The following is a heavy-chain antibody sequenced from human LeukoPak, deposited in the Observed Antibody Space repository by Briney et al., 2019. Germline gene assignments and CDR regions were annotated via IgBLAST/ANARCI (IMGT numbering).Heavy chain of an antibody. Sequence: GASVKVSCKASGGTFSNYAINWVRQAPGQGLEWMGGIIPIFDTANYAQKFQGRLTITANESTGIAYMELSSLTSEDTAVYYCARGPARGGYFDWYLPAWGQGTLVTVSS. CDR2: IIPIFDTA. V-gene: IGHV1-69*01. CDR1: GGTFSNYA. D-gene: IGHD3-9*01. CDR3: ARGPARGGYFDWYLPA. J-gene: IGHJ5*02.